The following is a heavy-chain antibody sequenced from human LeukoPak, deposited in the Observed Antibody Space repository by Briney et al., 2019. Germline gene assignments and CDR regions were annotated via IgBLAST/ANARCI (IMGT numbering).Heavy chain of an antibody. V-gene: IGHV3-11*03. J-gene: IGHJ4*03. CDR1: GFTFSDYY. CDR3: ASGPLPYHFFDH. Sequence: PGGSLRLSCAASGFTFSDYYMSWIRQAPGKGLEWVSYISSSSSYTNYADSVKGRFTISRDNAKNSLYLQMNSLRAEDTAVYYCASGPLPYHFFDHWGQGTTVTVSS. CDR2: ISSSSSYT.